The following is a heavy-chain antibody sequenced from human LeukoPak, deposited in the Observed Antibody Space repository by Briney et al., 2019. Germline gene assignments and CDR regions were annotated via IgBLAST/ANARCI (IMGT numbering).Heavy chain of an antibody. J-gene: IGHJ6*02. V-gene: IGHV3-21*01. D-gene: IGHD4-17*01. Sequence: GSLRLSCAASGFTFSSYSMNWVRQAPGKGLEWVSSISSSSSYIYYADSVKGRFTISRDNAKNSLYLQMNSLRAEDTAVYYCARDGDYGDYAGMDVWGQGTTVTVSS. CDR2: ISSSSSYI. CDR3: ARDGDYGDYAGMDV. CDR1: GFTFSSYS.